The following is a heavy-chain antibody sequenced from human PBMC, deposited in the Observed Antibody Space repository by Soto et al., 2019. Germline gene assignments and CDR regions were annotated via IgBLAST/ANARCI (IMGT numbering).Heavy chain of an antibody. J-gene: IGHJ3*01. CDR2: ISDPGTST. CDR3: AKSLVTPSDAFDL. D-gene: IGHD2-21*02. CDR1: GFTFGNYA. Sequence: HPGGSLRLSCAASGFTFGNYAMNWVRQAPGKGLEWISSISDPGTSTYYANSVKGRFSMSRDNSKNTLFLQMNRLRADDTAVYFCAKSLVTPSDAFDLWGRGTLVTVS. V-gene: IGHV3-23*01.